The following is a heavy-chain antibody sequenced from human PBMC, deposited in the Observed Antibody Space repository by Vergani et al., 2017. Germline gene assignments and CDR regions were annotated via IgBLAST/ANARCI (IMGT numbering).Heavy chain of an antibody. V-gene: IGHV3-23*01. J-gene: IGHJ4*02. Sequence: EVQLLQSEGAVVQPGGSLRLSCVASGFTFSSHAMSWVRQGHGQGLEWFSSIKNNGDSTHYADSVKGRFTISRDNSKNTLYLQMNSLRVEDTAVYYCGRGSDNYNWGQGTLVTVSS. CDR2: IKNNGDST. D-gene: IGHD5-24*01. CDR1: GFTFSSHA. CDR3: GRGSDNYN.